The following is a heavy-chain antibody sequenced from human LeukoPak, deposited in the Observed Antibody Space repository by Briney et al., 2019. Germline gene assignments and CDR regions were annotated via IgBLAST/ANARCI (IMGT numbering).Heavy chain of an antibody. CDR1: GYTFTSYY. V-gene: IGHV1-46*01. J-gene: IGHJ4*02. D-gene: IGHD6-19*01. CDR3: ARHSSVIAVAGTGGGYYFDY. Sequence: ASVKVSCKASGYTFTSYYMHWVRQAPGQGLEWMGIINPSGGSTSYAQKFQGRVTMTRDTSTSTVYMELSSLRSEDTAVYYCARHSSVIAVAGTGGGYYFDYWGQGTLVTASS. CDR2: INPSGGST.